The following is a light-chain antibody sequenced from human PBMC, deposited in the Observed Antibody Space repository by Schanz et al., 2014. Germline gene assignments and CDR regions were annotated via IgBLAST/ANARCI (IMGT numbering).Light chain of an antibody. Sequence: DIQMTQSPSSLSAAEGDRVTITCRASQSISTYLNWYQQKSGTAPKLLIYAASSLQSGVPSRFSGSGSGTDFTLTISSLHPDDFATYFCQQANSFPFTFGPGTKVILK. CDR1: QSISTY. CDR2: AAS. V-gene: IGKV1-39*01. J-gene: IGKJ3*01. CDR3: QQANSFPFT.